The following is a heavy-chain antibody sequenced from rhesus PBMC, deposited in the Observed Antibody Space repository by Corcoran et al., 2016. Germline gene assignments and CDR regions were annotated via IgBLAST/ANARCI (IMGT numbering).Heavy chain of an antibody. J-gene: IGHJ4*01. CDR1: GFTFSSYG. D-gene: IGHD6-13*01. CDR3: AKGDSSFFDY. Sequence: EVQLVESGGGLVQPGGSLRLSCAASGFTFSSYGMSWVRQAPGKGLEWVSYINTGCGSTYYADYVNVRFTISRDNSKNTLSLQMNSLRAEDTAVYDCAKGDSSFFDYWGQRVLVTVSS. V-gene: IGHV3S5*01. CDR2: INTGCGST.